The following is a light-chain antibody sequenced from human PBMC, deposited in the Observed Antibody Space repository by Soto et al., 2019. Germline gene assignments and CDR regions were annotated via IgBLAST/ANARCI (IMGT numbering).Light chain of an antibody. J-gene: IGLJ3*02. CDR1: SSYVGTYNY. V-gene: IGLV2-14*03. CDR3: SSYTTTSTWV. CDR2: DFS. Sequence: QSALTQPASVSGSPGQSIILPCTATSSYVGTYNYVSWLQHHPGKAPQLMIYDFSNRPSGVSYRFSGSKSGNTASLTISGLQAEDEGDYYCSSYTTTSTWVFGGGTKLTVL.